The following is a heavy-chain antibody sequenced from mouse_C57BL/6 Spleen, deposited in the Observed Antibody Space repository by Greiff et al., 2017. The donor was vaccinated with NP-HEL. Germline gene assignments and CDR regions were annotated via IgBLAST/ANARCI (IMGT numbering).Heavy chain of an antibody. CDR3: ASGTAQTYVDY. V-gene: IGHV1-55*01. Sequence: QVQLQQPGAELAKPGAPVKMSCKASGYTFTSYWITWLKQRPGQGLAWIGDLYPGSGSTNYNEKLKSKATRTVDTSSSTAYMQLSSLTSEDSAVYYCASGTAQTYVDYGGEGTTRTVSS. J-gene: IGHJ2*01. D-gene: IGHD3-2*02. CDR2: LYPGSGST. CDR1: GYTFTSYW.